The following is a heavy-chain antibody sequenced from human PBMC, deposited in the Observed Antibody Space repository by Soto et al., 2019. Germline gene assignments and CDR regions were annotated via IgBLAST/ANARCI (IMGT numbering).Heavy chain of an antibody. V-gene: IGHV1-8*02. D-gene: IGHD3-22*01. CDR1: GYTFSSYD. J-gene: IGHJ4*02. CDR2: MNPNSGNT. Sequence: QVQLVQSGAEEKKPGASVKVSCKASGYTFSSYDINCVRQATEQGLEWMGWMNPNSGNTGYAHKFQGRVTMTRNTSISTADMELGSLGSEDTAVYYCARPCEDSSGYYLGYWGQGTLVSVSS. CDR3: ARPCEDSSGYYLGY.